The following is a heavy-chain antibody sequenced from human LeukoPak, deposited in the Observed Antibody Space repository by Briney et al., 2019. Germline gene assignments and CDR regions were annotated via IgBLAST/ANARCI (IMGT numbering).Heavy chain of an antibody. J-gene: IGHJ5*02. D-gene: IGHD6-13*01. Sequence: SETLSLTCTVSGGSISSSYWSWIRQPPGKGLEWIGYIYTSGSTNYNPSLKSRVTISVDTSKNQFSLKLTSVTAADTAVYYCARRRVAAAGTGHNWFDPWGQGTLVTVSS. CDR2: IYTSGST. CDR1: GGSISSSY. CDR3: ARRRVAAAGTGHNWFDP. V-gene: IGHV4-4*09.